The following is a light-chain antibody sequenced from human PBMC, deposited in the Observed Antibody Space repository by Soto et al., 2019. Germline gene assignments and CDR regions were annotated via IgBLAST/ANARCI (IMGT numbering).Light chain of an antibody. CDR2: DVS. J-gene: IGLJ1*01. CDR1: SSDVGGYNY. CDR3: CSYTTSNTPQIV. V-gene: IGLV2-14*03. Sequence: QSALTQPASVSGSPGQSITISCTGTSSDVGGYNYVSWYQHHPGKAPKLMIYDVSNRPSGVSNRFSGSKSGNTASLTISGLQPEDEADYYCCSYTTSNTPQIVFGTGTKVTVL.